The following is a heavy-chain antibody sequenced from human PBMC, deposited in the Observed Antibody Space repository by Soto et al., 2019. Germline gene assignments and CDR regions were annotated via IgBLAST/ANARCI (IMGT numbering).Heavy chain of an antibody. J-gene: IGHJ3*02. Sequence: EVQLVESGGGLVQPGRSLRLSCAASGFTFDDYAMHWVRQAPGKGLEWVSGISWNSGSIGYADSVKGRFTISRDNAKNSLYLQMNSLRAEDTALYYCAKALLRGGYIWGQGTMVTVSS. V-gene: IGHV3-9*01. CDR1: GFTFDDYA. CDR3: AKALLRGGYI. D-gene: IGHD3-10*01. CDR2: ISWNSGSI.